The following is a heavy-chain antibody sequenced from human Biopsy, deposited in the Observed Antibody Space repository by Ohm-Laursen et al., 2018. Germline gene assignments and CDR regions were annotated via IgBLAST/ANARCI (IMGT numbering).Heavy chain of an antibody. V-gene: IGHV4-59*01. D-gene: IGHD2-2*01. J-gene: IGHJ6*02. CDR1: GASIEDYY. Sequence: TLSLTCIVSGASIEDYYWTWIRQAPGKTLEWIASINYRGNTNYNPSLKSRVTMSAHTSTNQFSLKLTSVTAADTAVYYCARDKITYCTSTSCDYFGMDVWGQGTTVTVSS. CDR2: INYRGNT. CDR3: ARDKITYCTSTSCDYFGMDV.